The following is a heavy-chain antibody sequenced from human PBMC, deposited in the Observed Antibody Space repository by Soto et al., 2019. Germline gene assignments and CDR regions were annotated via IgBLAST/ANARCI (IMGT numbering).Heavy chain of an antibody. CDR1: GYTFTSYD. Sequence: QVQLVQSGAEVKKPGASVKVSCKASGYTFTSYDINWVRQATGQGLEWMGWMNPNSGNTGYAQKFQGRVTMTRNTSLSTAYMELSSLRSQDTDAYYCARGDSSNWANWFDPSGQGTLVTVSS. CDR2: MNPNSGNT. J-gene: IGHJ5*02. D-gene: IGHD6-13*01. CDR3: ARGDSSNWANWFDP. V-gene: IGHV1-8*01.